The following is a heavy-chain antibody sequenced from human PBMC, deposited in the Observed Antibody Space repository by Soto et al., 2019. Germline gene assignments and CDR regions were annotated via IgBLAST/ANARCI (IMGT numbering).Heavy chain of an antibody. Sequence: SETLSLTCAVYGGSFSGYYWNWIRQPPGKGLEWIGEINHSGSTNYNPSLKSRVTISVDTSNNQFSLKLSSVTAADTAVYYCARGVGYNYGYFDYWGQGTLVTVSS. CDR2: INHSGST. CDR3: ARGVGYNYGYFDY. V-gene: IGHV4-34*01. J-gene: IGHJ4*02. D-gene: IGHD5-18*01. CDR1: GGSFSGYY.